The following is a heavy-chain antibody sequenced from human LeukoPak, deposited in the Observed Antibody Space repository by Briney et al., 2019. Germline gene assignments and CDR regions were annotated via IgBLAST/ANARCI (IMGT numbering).Heavy chain of an antibody. Sequence: ASVKVSCKASGYTFTSYDINWVRQATGQGLEWMGWMNPNSGNTGYAQKFQGRVTMTRNTSISTVYMELSSLRSEDTAVYYCARVRTVQLAEFDYWGQGTLVTVSS. CDR1: GYTFTSYD. CDR2: MNPNSGNT. D-gene: IGHD6-13*01. V-gene: IGHV1-8*01. J-gene: IGHJ4*02. CDR3: ARVRTVQLAEFDY.